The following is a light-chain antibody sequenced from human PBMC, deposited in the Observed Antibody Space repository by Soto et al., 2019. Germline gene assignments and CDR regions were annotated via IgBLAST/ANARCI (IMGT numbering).Light chain of an antibody. V-gene: IGKV3-15*01. CDR3: QQYNVWPLT. CDR2: VAS. Sequence: EIVMTQSPATLSVSPGERATLSCRASQSVSSNLAWYQQKPVQTPKLLIYVASTRATCIPDSFSGSGSGREFTLTISSLQSEDFALYYCQQYNVWPLTFGGRNKVEFK. CDR1: QSVSSN. J-gene: IGKJ4*01.